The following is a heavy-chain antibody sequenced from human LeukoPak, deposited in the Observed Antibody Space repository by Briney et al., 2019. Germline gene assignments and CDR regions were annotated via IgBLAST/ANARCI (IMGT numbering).Heavy chain of an antibody. CDR1: GFSFNNYA. V-gene: IGHV3-30*02. Sequence: GGSLRLSCAASGFSFNNYAMYWVRQAPGKGLEWVAFIRYDGSNKYYADSVKGRFTISRDNSRNTLYLQMSSLRAEDTAVYYCAKDSIGSGYPNWFDPWGQGTLVTVSS. D-gene: IGHD3-22*01. CDR2: IRYDGSNK. J-gene: IGHJ5*02. CDR3: AKDSIGSGYPNWFDP.